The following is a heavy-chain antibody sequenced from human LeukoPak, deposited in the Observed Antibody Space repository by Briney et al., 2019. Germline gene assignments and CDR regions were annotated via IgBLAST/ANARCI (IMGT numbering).Heavy chain of an antibody. CDR1: GYTFTTSY. CDR3: AREIASISYFDY. J-gene: IGHJ4*02. CDR2: INPSDGGT. Sequence: ASVKVSCKASGYTFTTSYMHWVRQAPGQGLEWMGIINPSDGGTSYARKFQGRVTMTRDTSTSTVYMELSSLRSEDTALYYCAREIASISYFDYWGQGTLVTVSS. D-gene: IGHD2-21*01. V-gene: IGHV1-46*01.